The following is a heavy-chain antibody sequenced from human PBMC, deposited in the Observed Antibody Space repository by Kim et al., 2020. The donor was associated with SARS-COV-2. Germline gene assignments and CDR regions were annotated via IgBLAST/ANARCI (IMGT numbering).Heavy chain of an antibody. D-gene: IGHD2-2*01. V-gene: IGHV3-23*01. CDR3: AKDHRHSWVVVYYGMDV. CDR2: ISGSGGST. J-gene: IGHJ6*02. CDR1: GFTFSSYA. Sequence: GGSLRLSCAASGFTFSSYAMSWVRQAPGKGLEWVSAISGSGGSTYYADSVKGRFTISRDNSKNTLYLQMNSLRAEDTAVYYCAKDHRHSWVVVYYGMDVWGQGTTVTVSS.